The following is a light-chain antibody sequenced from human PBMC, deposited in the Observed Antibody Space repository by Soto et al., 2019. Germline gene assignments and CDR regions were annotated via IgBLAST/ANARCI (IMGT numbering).Light chain of an antibody. V-gene: IGKV1-12*01. J-gene: IGKJ4*01. CDR1: QGITTW. CDR2: GAS. Sequence: DIQLTQSPSSVSASVGDRVTISCRASQGITTWLAWYQQKPGTAPKLLIYGASTLQSGVPSRFSGNGSGTDFMLTINSLQPEDSAVYYCQQADAFPLTCGGGTKVEIK. CDR3: QQADAFPLT.